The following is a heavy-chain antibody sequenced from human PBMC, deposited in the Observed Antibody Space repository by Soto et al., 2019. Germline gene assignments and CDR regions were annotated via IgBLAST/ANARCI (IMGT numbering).Heavy chain of an antibody. Sequence: QVPLQQSGPGLVKTSQTLSLTCAISGDSVSSNDATWDWIRQSPSRGREWLGRTYYRSKWYIDSAVSVTSRITNNPDPSNNQLSLQLNSVTPADTAVYYCVRLVGNSWFDSWGPGTLVTVSS. D-gene: IGHD2-2*01. J-gene: IGHJ5*01. CDR3: VRLVGNSWFDS. V-gene: IGHV6-1*01. CDR1: GDSVSSNDAT. CDR2: TYYRSKWYI.